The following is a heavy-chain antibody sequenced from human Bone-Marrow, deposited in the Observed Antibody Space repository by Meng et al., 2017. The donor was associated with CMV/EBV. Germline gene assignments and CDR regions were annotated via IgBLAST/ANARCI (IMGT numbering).Heavy chain of an antibody. Sequence: GESLKIYCAASGFTFSSYAMSWVRQAPGKGLEWVSAISGSGGSTYYADSVKGRFTISRDNSKNTLYLQMNSLRAEDTAVYYCAKDPRRPRQLVERQFWSDGEHDAFDIWGQGTMVTVSS. CDR1: GFTFSSYA. CDR3: AKDPRRPRQLVERQFWSDGEHDAFDI. V-gene: IGHV3-23*01. D-gene: IGHD6-13*01. CDR2: ISGSGGST. J-gene: IGHJ3*02.